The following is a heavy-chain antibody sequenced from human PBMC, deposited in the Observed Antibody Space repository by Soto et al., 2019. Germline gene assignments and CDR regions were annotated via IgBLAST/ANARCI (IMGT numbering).Heavy chain of an antibody. CDR1: GFTFSDYY. D-gene: IGHD4-17*01. CDR2: ISSSGSTI. V-gene: IGHV3-11*01. Sequence: GGSLRLSCAASGFTFSDYYMSWIRQAPGKGLEWVSYISSSGSTIYYADSVKGRFTISRDNAKNSLYLQMNSLRAEDTAVYYCARKVSVTTWNYYYYMDVWGKGTTVTVSS. CDR3: ARKVSVTTWNYYYYMDV. J-gene: IGHJ6*03.